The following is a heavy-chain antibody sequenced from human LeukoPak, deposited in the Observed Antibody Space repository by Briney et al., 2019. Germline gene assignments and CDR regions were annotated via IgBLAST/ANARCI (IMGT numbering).Heavy chain of an antibody. CDR3: VRDNYNGCPDY. J-gene: IGHJ4*02. D-gene: IGHD2-8*01. CDR1: GFHFSSYG. V-gene: IGHV3-33*01. Sequence: GKSLRLSCAASGFHFSSYGMQWVRQAPGKGLEWVAVIWNDGTKKYYEDSVKGRFTISRDDSKNMLHLQMNSLRAEDTAVYYCVRDNYNGCPDYWGQGTRVTVSS. CDR2: IWNDGTKK.